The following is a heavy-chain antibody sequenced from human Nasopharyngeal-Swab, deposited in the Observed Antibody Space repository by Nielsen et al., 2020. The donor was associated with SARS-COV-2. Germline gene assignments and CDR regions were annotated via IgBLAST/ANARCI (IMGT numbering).Heavy chain of an antibody. CDR1: GFTFSGYS. CDR3: ARDGLTCYDILTGYSWFDP. CDR2: ISSSSSTI. V-gene: IGHV3-48*02. J-gene: IGHJ5*02. D-gene: IGHD3-9*01. Sequence: GESLKISCAASGFTFSGYSMNWVRQATGKGLEGVSYISSSSSTIYYADSVKGRFTISRDNAKNSLYLQMNSLRDEDTAVYYCARDGLTCYDILTGYSWFDPWGQGTLVTVSS.